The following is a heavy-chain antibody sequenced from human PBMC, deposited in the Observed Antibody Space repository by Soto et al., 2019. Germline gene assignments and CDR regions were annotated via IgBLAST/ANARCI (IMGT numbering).Heavy chain of an antibody. CDR3: AKDIRSSGYDAFDI. D-gene: IGHD5-12*01. J-gene: IGHJ3*02. Sequence: PGGSLRLSCAASGFTFDDYAMHWVRQAPGKGLEWVSGISWNSGSIGYADSVKGRFTISRDNAKNSLYLQMNSLRAEDTALYYCAKDIRSSGYDAFDIWGQGTMVTVSS. V-gene: IGHV3-9*01. CDR2: ISWNSGSI. CDR1: GFTFDDYA.